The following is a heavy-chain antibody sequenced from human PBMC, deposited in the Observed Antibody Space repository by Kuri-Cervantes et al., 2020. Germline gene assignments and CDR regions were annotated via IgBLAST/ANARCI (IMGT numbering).Heavy chain of an antibody. CDR3: ARDRLVDPNYYYYGMDV. J-gene: IGHJ6*02. CDR1: GGSVSSGSYY. D-gene: IGHD3-9*01. CDR2: ISYTGST. Sequence: SETLSLTCTVSGGSVSSGSYYWSWIRQPPGKGLEWVGYISYTGSTNYNPSLKSRVTISVDTSKNQFSLKLSSVTAADTAVYYCARDRLVDPNYYYYGMDVWGQGTTVTVSS. V-gene: IGHV4-61*01.